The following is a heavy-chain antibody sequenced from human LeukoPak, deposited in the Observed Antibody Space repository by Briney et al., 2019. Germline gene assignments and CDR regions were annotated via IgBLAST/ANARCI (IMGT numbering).Heavy chain of an antibody. Sequence: SETLSLTCAVYGGSFSGYYWNWIRQPPGKGLEWIGEIEHSGSTKYKPSLKSRVTISVDTSKNQFSLKLSSVTAADTAVYYCARDRLVRGKFGNYYYYGMDVWGQGTTVTVSS. CDR3: ARDRLVRGKFGNYYYYGMDV. J-gene: IGHJ6*02. V-gene: IGHV4-34*01. D-gene: IGHD3-10*01. CDR1: GGSFSGYY. CDR2: IEHSGST.